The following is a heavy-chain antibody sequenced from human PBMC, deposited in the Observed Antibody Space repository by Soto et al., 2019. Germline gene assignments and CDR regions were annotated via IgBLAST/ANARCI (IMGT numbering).Heavy chain of an antibody. V-gene: IGHV3-33*01. J-gene: IGHJ4*02. CDR1: GFAFNGYA. D-gene: IGHD3-10*01. Sequence: QVQLVESGGTVVQVGGSLRLSCAASGFAFNGYAMHWVRQAPGKGLDWVAVIWYDGSEKYYADSVEGRFTISRDNSKNTLYLQMNSLRVKDTAVYYCGRDLRTSAGDYWGQGTLVAVSS. CDR3: GRDLRTSAGDY. CDR2: IWYDGSEK.